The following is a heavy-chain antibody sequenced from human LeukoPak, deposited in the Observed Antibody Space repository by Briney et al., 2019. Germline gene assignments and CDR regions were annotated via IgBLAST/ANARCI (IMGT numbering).Heavy chain of an antibody. D-gene: IGHD3-10*01. V-gene: IGHV4-34*01. CDR1: GGSFSGYY. CDR3: ASHGSLPGDAFDI. J-gene: IGHJ3*02. Sequence: SETLSLTCAVYGGSFSGYYWSWIRQPPGKGLEWIGEINHSGSTNYNPSLKSRVTISVDTSKNQFSLKLSSVTAADTAVYYCASHGSLPGDAFDIWGQGTMVTVSS. CDR2: INHSGST.